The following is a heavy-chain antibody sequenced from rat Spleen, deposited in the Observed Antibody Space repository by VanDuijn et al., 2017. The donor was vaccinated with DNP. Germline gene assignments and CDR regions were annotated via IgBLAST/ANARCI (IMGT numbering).Heavy chain of an antibody. V-gene: IGHV5-29*01. D-gene: IGHD5-1*01. Sequence: EVQLVESGGGLVQPGRSLKLSCAASGFTFSDYAMAWVRQAPGKGLEWVATISYDGSSTYYRDSVKGRFTISRDNAKSTLYLRMDSLRSEDTATYYCTRPGSPYYFDHWGQGVMVTVSS. CDR2: ISYDGSST. CDR3: TRPGSPYYFDH. J-gene: IGHJ2*01. CDR1: GFTFSDYA.